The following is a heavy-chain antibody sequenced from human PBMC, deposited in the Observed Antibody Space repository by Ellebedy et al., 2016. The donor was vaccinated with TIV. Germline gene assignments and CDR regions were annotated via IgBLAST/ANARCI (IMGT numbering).Heavy chain of an antibody. CDR2: FYYSGST. CDR1: GGSISSSSYY. V-gene: IGHV4-61*01. J-gene: IGHJ4*02. D-gene: IGHD1-7*01. Sequence: MPSETLSLTCTVSGGSISSSSYYWSWIRQPPGKGLEWIGYFYYSGSTNYNPSLKSRVTISVDTSKKQFSLKLSSVTAADTAVYYCASRHPGNYTLDYWGQGTLVTVSS. CDR3: ASRHPGNYTLDY.